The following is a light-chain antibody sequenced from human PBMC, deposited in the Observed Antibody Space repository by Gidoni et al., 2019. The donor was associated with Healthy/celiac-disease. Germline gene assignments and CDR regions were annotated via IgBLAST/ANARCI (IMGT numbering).Light chain of an antibody. V-gene: IGKV1-5*03. Sequence: DIQMTPSPSTLSEAVGDRVTITCRASQMLSRWLAWYQQKPVKAPKLLIYKAFSLESGVPSEFSGSGSVTEFTLTIISLQPDYFSTYYCQQYNSYSQWTFGQGTKVEIK. J-gene: IGKJ1*01. CDR2: KAF. CDR3: QQYNSYSQWT. CDR1: QMLSRW.